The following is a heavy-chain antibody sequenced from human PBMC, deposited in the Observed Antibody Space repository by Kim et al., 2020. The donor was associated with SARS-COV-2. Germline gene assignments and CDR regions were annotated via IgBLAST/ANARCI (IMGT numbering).Heavy chain of an antibody. Sequence: RFTISRDNSKNTLYLQMNSLRAEDTAVYYCARGTGEGDQQPPDYYYYMDVWGKGTTVTVSS. V-gene: IGHV3-30*07. J-gene: IGHJ6*03. D-gene: IGHD6-13*01. CDR3: ARGTGEGDQQPPDYYYYMDV.